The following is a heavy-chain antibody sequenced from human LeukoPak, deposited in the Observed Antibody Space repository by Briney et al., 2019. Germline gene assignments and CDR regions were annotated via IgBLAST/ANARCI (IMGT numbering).Heavy chain of an antibody. CDR2: INPNSGGT. J-gene: IGHJ5*02. D-gene: IGHD3-10*01. CDR3: ATTYGTEGYYYGSGSYYLYWFDP. CDR1: GYTFTGYY. Sequence: VASVKVSCKASGYTFTGYYMHWVRQAPGQGLEWMGWINPNSGGTNYAQKFQGRVTMTRDTSISTAYMELSRLRSDDTAVYYCATTYGTEGYYYGSGSYYLYWFDPWGQGTLVTVSS. V-gene: IGHV1-2*02.